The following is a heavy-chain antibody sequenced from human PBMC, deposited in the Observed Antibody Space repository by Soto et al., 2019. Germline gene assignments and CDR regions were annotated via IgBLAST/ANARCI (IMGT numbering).Heavy chain of an antibody. V-gene: IGHV1-69*02. J-gene: IGHJ2*01. CDR2: IIPILGIA. D-gene: IGHD1-26*01. Sequence: QVQLVQSGAEVKKPGSSVKVSCKASGGTFSSYTISWVRQAPGQGLEWMGRIIPILGIANYAQKFQGRVTITADKXPSTACLELSRLRSEDTAVYYRASSGGSYLRYFDLWGRGTLVTVSS. CDR1: GGTFSSYT. CDR3: ASSGGSYLRYFDL.